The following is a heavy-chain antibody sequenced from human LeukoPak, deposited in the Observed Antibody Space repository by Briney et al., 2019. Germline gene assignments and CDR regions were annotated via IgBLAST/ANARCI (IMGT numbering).Heavy chain of an antibody. CDR3: ARPRGGFGDYYMDV. CDR1: GYTFTGYY. D-gene: IGHD3-10*01. J-gene: IGHJ6*03. V-gene: IGHV1-2*02. CDR2: INPNSGGT. Sequence: ASVKVSCKASGYTFTGYYMHWVRQAPGQGLEWMGWINPNSGGTNFAQNFQGRVTMTRDTSISTAYMELSRLRSEDTAVYYCARPRGGFGDYYMDVWGKGTTVTVSS.